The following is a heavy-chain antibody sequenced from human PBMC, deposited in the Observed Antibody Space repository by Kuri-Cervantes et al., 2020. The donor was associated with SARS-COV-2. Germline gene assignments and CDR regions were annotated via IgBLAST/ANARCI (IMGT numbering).Heavy chain of an antibody. J-gene: IGHJ4*02. V-gene: IGHV5-51*01. CDR1: GYSFTSYW. CDR3: ARLFQLKQEIDY. CDR2: IYPDDSDT. D-gene: IGHD2-2*01. Sequence: KVSCKGSGYSFTSYWIGWVRQMPGKGLEWMGIIYPDDSDTRYSPSFQGQVTISADKSISTAYLQWSSLKASDTAMYYCARLFQLKQEIDYWGQGTLVTVSS.